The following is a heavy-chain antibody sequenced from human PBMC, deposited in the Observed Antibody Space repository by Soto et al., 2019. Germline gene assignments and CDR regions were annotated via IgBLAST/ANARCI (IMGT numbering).Heavy chain of an antibody. CDR3: AKAPGTRWNYYYYGMDV. Sequence: GGSLRLSCAAFGFTVSSNYMSWVRQAPGKGLEWVSVIYSGGSTYYADSVKGRFTISRDNSKNTLYLQMNSLRAEDTAVYYCAKAPGTRWNYYYYGMDVWGQGTTVTVSS. J-gene: IGHJ6*02. CDR1: GFTVSSNY. D-gene: IGHD2-2*01. V-gene: IGHV3-53*01. CDR2: IYSGGST.